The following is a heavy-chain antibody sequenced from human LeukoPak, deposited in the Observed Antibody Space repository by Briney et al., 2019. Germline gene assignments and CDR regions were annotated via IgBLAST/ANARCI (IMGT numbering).Heavy chain of an antibody. D-gene: IGHD3-22*01. J-gene: IGHJ5*02. CDR1: GFTFDDYA. CDR2: ISWNSGSI. Sequence: GGSLRLSCAASGFTFDDYAMHWVRQAPGKGLEWVSGISWNSGSIGYADSVKGRLTISRDNAKNSLYLQMNSLRAEDTAVYYCASEYYYDSSGYYPSWFDPWGQGTLVTVSS. V-gene: IGHV3-9*01. CDR3: ASEYYYDSSGYYPSWFDP.